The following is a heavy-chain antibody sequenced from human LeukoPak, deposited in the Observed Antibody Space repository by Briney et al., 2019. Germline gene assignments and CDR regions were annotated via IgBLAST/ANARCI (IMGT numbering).Heavy chain of an antibody. Sequence: GESLKISCKGSGYSFTSYWIGWVRQLPGKGLEWMGIIFPGDSDTRYSPSFQGQVTISADKSISTAYLQWSSLKASDTAIYYCARQAYGSHFDAFDIWGQGTMVTVSS. CDR1: GYSFTSYW. CDR2: IFPGDSDT. D-gene: IGHD3-22*01. CDR3: ARQAYGSHFDAFDI. J-gene: IGHJ3*02. V-gene: IGHV5-51*01.